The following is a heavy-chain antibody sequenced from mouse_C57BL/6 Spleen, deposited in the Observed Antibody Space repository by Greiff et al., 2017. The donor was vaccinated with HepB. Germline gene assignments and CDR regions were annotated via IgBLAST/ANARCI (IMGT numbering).Heavy chain of an antibody. CDR2: INYDGSST. V-gene: IGHV5-16*01. CDR3: ARGYYGPFDY. Sequence: EVKLVESEGGLVQPGSSMKLSCTASGFTFSDYYMAWVRQVPEKGLEWVANINYDGSSTYYLDSLKSRFIISRDNAKNSLYLQMSSLKSEDTATYYCARGYYGPFDYWGQGTTLTVSS. J-gene: IGHJ2*01. D-gene: IGHD1-2*01. CDR1: GFTFSDYY.